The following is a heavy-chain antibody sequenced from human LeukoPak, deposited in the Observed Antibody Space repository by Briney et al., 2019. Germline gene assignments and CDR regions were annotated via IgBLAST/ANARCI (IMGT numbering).Heavy chain of an antibody. D-gene: IGHD1-26*01. Sequence: GGSLRLSCAASGFTFRTSWMSWVRQAPGKGLEWVANIKEDGTEIYYMDSAKGRFTISRANAKNSLYLQMNSLRAEDTAVYYCARDGRPLDYWGQGTLVTVSS. CDR1: GFTFRTSW. V-gene: IGHV3-7*01. CDR3: ARDGRPLDY. J-gene: IGHJ4*02. CDR2: IKEDGTEI.